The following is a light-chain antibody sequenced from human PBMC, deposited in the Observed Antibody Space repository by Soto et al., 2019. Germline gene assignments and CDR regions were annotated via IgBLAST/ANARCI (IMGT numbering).Light chain of an antibody. J-gene: IGLJ2*01. CDR1: SSNIGNKY. CDR3: AAWDARLSVV. Sequence: QSVLTQPPSASGTPGQRVTISCSGSSSNIGNKYVDWYQQVPGTAPKLLIYGNNQRPSGVPDRCSGSKSGTSASLAISGLRSEDEADYYCAAWDARLSVVFGGGTKLTVL. CDR2: GNN. V-gene: IGLV1-47*01.